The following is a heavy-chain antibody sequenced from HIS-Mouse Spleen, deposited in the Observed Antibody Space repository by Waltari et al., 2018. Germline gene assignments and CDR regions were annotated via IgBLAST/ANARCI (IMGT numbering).Heavy chain of an antibody. Sequence: QLQLQESGPGLVKPSETLSLTCTVSGGSISSSSYYWGWIRQPPGKGLVWIGSIYYSGSTSYNPSLKSRVTISVDTSKNQFSRKLSSVTAADTAVYYCAREIPYSSSWYDWYFDLWGRGTLVTVSS. CDR3: AREIPYSSSWYDWYFDL. D-gene: IGHD6-13*01. CDR1: GGSISSSSYY. V-gene: IGHV4-39*07. J-gene: IGHJ2*01. CDR2: IYYSGST.